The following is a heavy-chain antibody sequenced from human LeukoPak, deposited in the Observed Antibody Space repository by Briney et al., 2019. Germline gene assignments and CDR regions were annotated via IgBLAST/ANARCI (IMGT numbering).Heavy chain of an antibody. J-gene: IGHJ4*02. CDR3: VRDNYGVDY. CDR1: GFTFNRYW. V-gene: IGHV3-74*01. Sequence: GGSLRLSCAASGFTFNRYWMQWVHQAPGKGLVWVSHITSDGGSTSYADSVKGRFTTSRDNAKSTLYLQMNSLRAEDTAVYYCVRDNYGVDYWGQGTLVTISS. D-gene: IGHD3-10*01. CDR2: ITSDGGST.